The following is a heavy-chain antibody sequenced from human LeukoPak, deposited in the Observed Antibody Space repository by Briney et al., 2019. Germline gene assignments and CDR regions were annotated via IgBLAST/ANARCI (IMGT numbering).Heavy chain of an antibody. J-gene: IGHJ6*03. CDR1: GGSISSGSYY. CDR3: ARETSQKGAHYMDV. Sequence: SETLSLTCTVSGGSISSGSYYWSWIRQPAGKGLEWIGRIYTSGSTNYNPSLKSRVTISVDTSKNQFSLKLRSVTAADTAVYYCARETSQKGAHYMDVWGKGTTVAISS. D-gene: IGHD3-16*01. V-gene: IGHV4-61*02. CDR2: IYTSGST.